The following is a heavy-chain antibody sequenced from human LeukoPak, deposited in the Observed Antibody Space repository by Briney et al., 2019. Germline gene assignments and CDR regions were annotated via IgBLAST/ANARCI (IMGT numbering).Heavy chain of an antibody. D-gene: IGHD3-10*01. CDR3: ARDSGTTGEVKFDP. Sequence: SETLSLTCTVSGGSTSSYYGSWIRQSAGKGLEWIGRIYVSGRTTDNPSLNSRVTMSLDTSKIQFSLKLRSVTAADTAVYYCARDSGTTGEVKFDPWGQGTLVTVSS. CDR2: IYVSGRT. V-gene: IGHV4-4*07. J-gene: IGHJ5*02. CDR1: GGSTSSYY.